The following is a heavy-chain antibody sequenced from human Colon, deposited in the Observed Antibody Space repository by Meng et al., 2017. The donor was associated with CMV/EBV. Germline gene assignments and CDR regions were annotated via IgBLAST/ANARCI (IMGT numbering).Heavy chain of an antibody. J-gene: IGHJ3*02. CDR2: YYGGTT. Sequence: GGSLRLSCAASGFTFSAFAMGWVRQAPGKGLEWVSSIYYGGTTYYADSVKGRFTISRDTSMDTLYLQMNSLRAEDTAVYYCARGDAFDIWGQGTMVTVSS. CDR1: GFTFSAFA. V-gene: IGHV3-23*01. CDR3: ARGDAFDI.